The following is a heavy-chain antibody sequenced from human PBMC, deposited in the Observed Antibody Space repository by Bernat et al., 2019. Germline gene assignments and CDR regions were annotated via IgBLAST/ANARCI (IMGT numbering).Heavy chain of an antibody. CDR2: IYYSGST. V-gene: IGHV4-39*01. CDR1: GGSISSSSYY. Sequence: QLQLQESGPGLVKPSETLSLTCTVSGGSISSSSYYWAWIRQPPGKGLEWIGSIYYSGSTYYNPSLKSRVTISVDTSKNQFSLKLSPVSAADTAVYYCARGSGIKMGSAYFDLWGRGTLVSVSS. D-gene: IGHD5-24*01. J-gene: IGHJ2*01. CDR3: ARGSGIKMGSAYFDL.